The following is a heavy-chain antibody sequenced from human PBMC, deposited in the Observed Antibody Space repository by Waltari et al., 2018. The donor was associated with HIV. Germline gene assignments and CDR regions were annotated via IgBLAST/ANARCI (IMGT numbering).Heavy chain of an antibody. CDR3: ARQMPFYDALDI. CDR1: GYTFTDYY. CDR2: SYPNRGET. Sequence: QVQLVQSGAEVRKPGASVKVSCKTSGYTFTDYYIHRVRQAPGQGPQWLGWSYPNRGETHVAEKFQGRVTLTRDTSIRTAYVEVGNLRFDDTAVYYCARQMPFYDALDIWGQGTRVSVSS. D-gene: IGHD2-2*01. V-gene: IGHV1-2*02. J-gene: IGHJ3*02.